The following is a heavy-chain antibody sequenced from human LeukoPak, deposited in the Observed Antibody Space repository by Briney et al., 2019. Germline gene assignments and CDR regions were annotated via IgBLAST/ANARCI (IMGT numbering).Heavy chain of an antibody. CDR2: ISAYNGHT. J-gene: IGHJ4*02. CDR3: ARRGLGTTQRYFEY. D-gene: IGHD1-7*01. V-gene: IGHV1-18*01. Sequence: ASVKVSCKASGYTFTDYDITWVRQAPGQGLEWMGWISAYNGHTNYAQKPQGRITVTTDTSTSTSYMELRSLRSDDTAVYYCARRGLGTTQRYFEYWGQGTLVIVSS. CDR1: GYTFTDYD.